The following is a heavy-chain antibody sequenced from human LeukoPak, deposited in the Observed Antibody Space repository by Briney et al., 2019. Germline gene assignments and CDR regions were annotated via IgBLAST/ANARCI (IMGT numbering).Heavy chain of an antibody. CDR3: ARGYIGGSSWYGVDDY. Sequence: GASVKASCKASGYTFTSYGISWVRQAPGQGLEWMGWISAYNGNTNYAQKLQGRVTMTTDTSTSTAYMELRSLRSDDTAVYYCARGYIGGSSWYGVDDYWGQGTLVTVSS. V-gene: IGHV1-18*01. D-gene: IGHD6-13*01. J-gene: IGHJ4*02. CDR2: ISAYNGNT. CDR1: GYTFTSYG.